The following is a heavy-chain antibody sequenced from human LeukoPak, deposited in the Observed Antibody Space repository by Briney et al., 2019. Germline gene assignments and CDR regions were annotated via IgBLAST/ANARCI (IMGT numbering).Heavy chain of an antibody. CDR3: AREYYRLRWYLHDAFDI. Sequence: SETLSLTCAVYGGSFSGYYWSWIRQPPGKGLEWSGEINHSGSTNYNPSLKSRVTISVDTSKNQFSLKLSSVTAADTAVYYCAREYYRLRWYLHDAFDIWGQGTMVTVSS. CDR2: INHSGST. CDR1: GGSFSGYY. D-gene: IGHD4-17*01. J-gene: IGHJ3*02. V-gene: IGHV4-34*01.